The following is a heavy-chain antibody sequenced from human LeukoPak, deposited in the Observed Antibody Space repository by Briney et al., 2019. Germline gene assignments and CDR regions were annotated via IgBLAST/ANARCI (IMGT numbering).Heavy chain of an antibody. V-gene: IGHV5-51*01. D-gene: IGHD3-10*01. J-gene: IGHJ4*02. CDR2: IFPGDSDT. Sequence: GESLKISCQASGYNFANCWIGWVRQLPGKGLEYMGIIFPGDSDTRYGPSFQGQVTISADKSSSTAFLQWSSLKASDTAMYYCARLTPSGSNSFDYWGQGTLVTVSS. CDR1: GYNFANCW. CDR3: ARLTPSGSNSFDY.